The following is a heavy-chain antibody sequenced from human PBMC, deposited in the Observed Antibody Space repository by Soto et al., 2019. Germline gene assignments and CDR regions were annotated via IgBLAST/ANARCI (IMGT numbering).Heavy chain of an antibody. CDR1: GCTFSSYA. CDR2: IIPIFGTA. CDR3: AREGLSSSSASGDYYYYGMDV. Sequence: QVQLVQSGAEVKKPGSSVKVSCKASGCTFSSYAISWVRQAPGQGLEWMGGIIPIFGTANYAQKFQGRVTITADESTSTAYMELSSLRSEDTAVYYCAREGLSSSSASGDYYYYGMDVWGQGTTVTVSS. V-gene: IGHV1-69*12. D-gene: IGHD6-6*01. J-gene: IGHJ6*02.